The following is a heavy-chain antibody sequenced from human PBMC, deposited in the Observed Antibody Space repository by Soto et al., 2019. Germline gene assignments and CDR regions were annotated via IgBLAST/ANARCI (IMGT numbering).Heavy chain of an antibody. D-gene: IGHD3-9*01. CDR3: ARGQRITIFRGYYYYMDV. J-gene: IGHJ6*03. V-gene: IGHV4-59*12. Sequence: SETLSLSCTVSGGSISSYYWSWIRQPPGKGLEWIGYIYYSGSTNYNPSLKSRVTISVDTSKNQFSLKLSSVTAADTAVYYCARGQRITIFRGYYYYMDVWGKGTTVTVSS. CDR1: GGSISSYY. CDR2: IYYSGST.